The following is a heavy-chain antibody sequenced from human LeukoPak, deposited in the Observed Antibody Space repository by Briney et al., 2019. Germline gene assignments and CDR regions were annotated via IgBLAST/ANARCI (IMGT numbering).Heavy chain of an antibody. D-gene: IGHD3-3*01. CDR3: AREYYDSWSGYYTGSNWFDP. V-gene: IGHV1-18*01. Sequence: ASVKVSCKASGYTFTSYGISWVRQAPGQGLEWMGWISAYNGNTNYAQKLQGRVTMTTDTSTSTAYMELRSLRSDDTAVYYCAREYYDSWSGYYTGSNWFDPWGQGTLVTVSS. CDR1: GYTFTSYG. CDR2: ISAYNGNT. J-gene: IGHJ5*02.